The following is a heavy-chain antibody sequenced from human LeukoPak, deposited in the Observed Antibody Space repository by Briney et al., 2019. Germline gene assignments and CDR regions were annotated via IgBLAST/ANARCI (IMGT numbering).Heavy chain of an antibody. J-gene: IGHJ4*02. CDR3: ARGGDSSNWYPGYFDY. D-gene: IGHD6-13*01. CDR2: IKIDGSST. CDR1: GFTFRNYW. V-gene: IGHV3-74*01. Sequence: GGSLRLSCAASGFTFRNYWMHWVRQAPGKGPVWVSRIKIDGSSTRFADSVQGRFTISRDNGKNTLYLQMNSLRAEDTAVYYCARGGDSSNWYPGYFDYWGQGALVTVPS.